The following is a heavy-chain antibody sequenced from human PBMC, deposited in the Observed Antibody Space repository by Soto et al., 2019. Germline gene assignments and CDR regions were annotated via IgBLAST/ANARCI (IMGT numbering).Heavy chain of an antibody. V-gene: IGHV1-69*06. CDR1: GGTFSSYA. J-gene: IGHJ3*02. CDR2: IIPIFGTA. D-gene: IGHD3-22*01. Sequence: QVQLVQSGAEVKKPGSSVEVSCKASGGTFSSYAISWVRQAPGQGLEWMGGIIPIFGTANYAQKFQGRVTITADKSTSTAYMELSSLRSEDTAVYYCARDYYYDSSGYHDAFDIWGQGTMVTVSS. CDR3: ARDYYYDSSGYHDAFDI.